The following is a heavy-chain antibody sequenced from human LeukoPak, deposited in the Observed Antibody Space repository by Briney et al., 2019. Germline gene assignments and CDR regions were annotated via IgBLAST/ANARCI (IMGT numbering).Heavy chain of an antibody. CDR1: GFTFDDYA. CDR2: ISWNSYTI. J-gene: IGHJ6*02. D-gene: IGHD1-7*01. V-gene: IGHV3-9*01. CDR3: AKARELWVYYYGMDV. Sequence: PGGSLRLSCAASGFTFDDYAMHWVRQAPGKGLEWVSGISWNSYTIGYADSVKGRFTISRDNAKNSLYLQMNSLRAEDTALYYCAKARELWVYYYGMDVWGQGTTVTVSS.